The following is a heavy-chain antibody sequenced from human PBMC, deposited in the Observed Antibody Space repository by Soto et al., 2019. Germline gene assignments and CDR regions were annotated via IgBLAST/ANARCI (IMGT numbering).Heavy chain of an antibody. J-gene: IGHJ4*02. CDR1: GFTFSDYY. D-gene: IGHD6-6*01. V-gene: IGHV3-11*01. CDR3: AGQYSSSSVEF. Sequence: QVQLVESGGGLVKPGGSLRLSCAASGFTFSDYYMNWIRQPPGKGLEWVSYISSGAITIYYADSVKGRFTISRDNAKNSLYLQMNSLRAEDTAVYYCAGQYSSSSVEFWGQGTLVTVSS. CDR2: ISSGAITI.